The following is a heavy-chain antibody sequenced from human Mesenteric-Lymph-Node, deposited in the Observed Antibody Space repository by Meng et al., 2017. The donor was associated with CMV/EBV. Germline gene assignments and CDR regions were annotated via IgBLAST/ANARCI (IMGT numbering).Heavy chain of an antibody. Sequence: GGPLRLSCAASGFTFDEYAMHWVRQAPGKGLEWVSGITWNSGNVDYADSVKGRFTISRDNAKNSLYLQMNILRAEDTAIYYCAKPAANSGYDFDSWGQGTLVTVSS. J-gene: IGHJ4*02. CDR2: ITWNSGNV. CDR3: AKPAANSGYDFDS. D-gene: IGHD5-12*01. V-gene: IGHV3-9*01. CDR1: GFTFDEYA.